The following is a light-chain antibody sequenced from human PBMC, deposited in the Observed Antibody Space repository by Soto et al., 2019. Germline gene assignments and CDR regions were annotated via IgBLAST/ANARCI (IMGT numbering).Light chain of an antibody. Sequence: EVVMAQSPSTLSVSPGERATLSCRASQSVSSNLAWYQQKRGQAPRLLIYGASSRATGIPARFSGSGSGTEFTLTIGSLQSDDFATYYCQQYNSYSTFGPATFGQGTKVAIK. V-gene: IGKV3-15*01. J-gene: IGKJ1*01. CDR3: QQYNSYSTFGPAT. CDR2: GAS. CDR1: QSVSSN.